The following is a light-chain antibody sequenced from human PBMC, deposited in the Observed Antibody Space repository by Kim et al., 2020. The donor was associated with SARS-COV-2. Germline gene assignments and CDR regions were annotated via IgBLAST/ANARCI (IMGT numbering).Light chain of an antibody. CDR2: QNR. CDR1: KLGYKY. J-gene: IGLJ2*01. CDR3: QAWDTGVV. Sequence: SSELTQPPSVSVSPGQTASITCSGDKLGYKYISWYQQKPGQSPVLVIHQNRQRPSGIPERFSGSNSGNTATLTISGTQAMDEADYYCQAWDTGVVFGGGTQLTVL. V-gene: IGLV3-1*01.